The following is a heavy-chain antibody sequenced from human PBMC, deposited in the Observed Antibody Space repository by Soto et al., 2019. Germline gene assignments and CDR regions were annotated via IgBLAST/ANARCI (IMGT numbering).Heavy chain of an antibody. J-gene: IGHJ6*02. Sequence: ASVKVSCTASGGTFSSYAISWVRQAPGQGLEWMGWINPNSGGTNYAQKFQGRVTMTTDTSTSTAYMELRSLRSDDTAVYYCARENGSGTLTLALDYYYYYGMDVWGQGTTVTVSS. CDR3: ARENGSGTLTLALDYYYYYGMDV. CDR2: INPNSGGT. V-gene: IGHV1-18*01. D-gene: IGHD3-10*01. CDR1: GGTFSSYA.